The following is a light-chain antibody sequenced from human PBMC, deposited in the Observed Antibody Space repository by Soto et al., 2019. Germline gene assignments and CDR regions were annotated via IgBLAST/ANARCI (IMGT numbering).Light chain of an antibody. Sequence: QSALTQPASVSGSPGQSITISCSGTSSDVGGYNFVSWYQQYPGKAPKLMIYEVRNRPSGVSNRFSGSKSANTASLTISGLQAEDEADYYCSSYTSSSPYVFGTGTKLTVL. CDR1: SSDVGGYNF. V-gene: IGLV2-14*01. J-gene: IGLJ1*01. CDR2: EVR. CDR3: SSYTSSSPYV.